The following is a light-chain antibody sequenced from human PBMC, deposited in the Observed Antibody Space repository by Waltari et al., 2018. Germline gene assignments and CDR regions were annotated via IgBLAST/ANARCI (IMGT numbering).Light chain of an antibody. CDR3: QHGYGSPPT. CDR1: QAISNN. J-gene: IGKJ1*01. Sequence: IQMTQSPSSLSASEGDRVTITCQASQAISNNLAWYQQKPGKAPNLLIYNATTLQSGVPSMFSGSGSGTDFTLTISSLQPEDCATYYCQHGYGSPPTFGQGTKVEMK. CDR2: NAT. V-gene: IGKV1-13*02.